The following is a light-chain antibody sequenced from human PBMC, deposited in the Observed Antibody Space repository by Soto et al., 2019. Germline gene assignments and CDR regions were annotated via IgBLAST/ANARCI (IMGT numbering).Light chain of an antibody. CDR2: TAS. CDR1: QSISNY. V-gene: IGKV1-39*01. Sequence: DIQMTQSPSSLSASVGDRVAITCRASQSISNYLNWYQQKPEKAPKLLIYTASNLQSGVPSRCSGSGSGTEFTLPISSLQPEDFATYFCQQSYSTPLTFGGGTKVEI. CDR3: QQSYSTPLT. J-gene: IGKJ4*01.